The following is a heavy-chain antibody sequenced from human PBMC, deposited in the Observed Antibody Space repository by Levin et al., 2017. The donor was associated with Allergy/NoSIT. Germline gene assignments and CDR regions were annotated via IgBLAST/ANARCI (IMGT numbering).Heavy chain of an antibody. CDR3: AKEYSTSSVYFDY. J-gene: IGHJ4*02. V-gene: IGHV3-23*01. CDR2: ISGSGAST. CDR1: GFTFSSYP. Sequence: GESLKISCAASGFTFSSYPMNWVRQAPGKGLEWVSEISGSGASTYYADSVKGRFTISRDNSKKTLYLQMNTLRAEDTAVYYCAKEYSTSSVYFDYWGQGALVTVSS. D-gene: IGHD6-6*01.